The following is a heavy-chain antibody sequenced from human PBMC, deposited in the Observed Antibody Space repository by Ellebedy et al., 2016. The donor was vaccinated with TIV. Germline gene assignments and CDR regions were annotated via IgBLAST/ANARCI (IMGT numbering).Heavy chain of an antibody. Sequence: ASVKVSCKASGYTFTSYAMHWVRQAPGQRLEWMGWINAGNGHTKYSQKFQGRVTITRDTSASTAYMELSSLRSEDTAVYYCARDPYQMATIRGYFDYWGQGTLVTVSS. CDR2: INAGNGHT. CDR3: ARDPYQMATIRGYFDY. CDR1: GYTFTSYA. J-gene: IGHJ4*02. V-gene: IGHV1-3*01. D-gene: IGHD5-12*01.